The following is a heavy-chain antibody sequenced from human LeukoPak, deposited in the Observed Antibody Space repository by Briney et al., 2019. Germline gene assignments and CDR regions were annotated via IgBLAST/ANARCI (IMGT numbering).Heavy chain of an antibody. V-gene: IGHV3-48*02. CDR1: GFTFSSQG. Sequence: GGSLRLSCAASGFTFSSQGMNWIRQAPGKGLEWLSYISGSSSTMYFADSVKGRFTISRDNGRNSVSLQMNSLRDEDTAVYYCARVLGPTVATMYFNDWGQGTLVTVSS. CDR2: ISGSSSTM. D-gene: IGHD4-23*01. J-gene: IGHJ4*02. CDR3: ARVLGPTVATMYFND.